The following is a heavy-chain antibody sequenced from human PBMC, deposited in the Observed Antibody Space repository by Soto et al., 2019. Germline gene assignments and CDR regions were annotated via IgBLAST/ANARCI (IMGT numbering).Heavy chain of an antibody. CDR2: INPGNGNT. J-gene: IGHJ4*02. CDR3: ARAQRGYSNYESGFDY. CDR1: GYTFTSYA. V-gene: IGHV1-3*01. Sequence: QVQLVQSGAEVKKPGASVKVSCKASGYTFTSYAMHWVRQAPGQRLEWMGWINPGNGNTKYSQKFQGRVTITADKSTSTAYMELSSLRSEDTAVYYCARAQRGYSNYESGFDYWGQGTLVTVSS. D-gene: IGHD4-4*01.